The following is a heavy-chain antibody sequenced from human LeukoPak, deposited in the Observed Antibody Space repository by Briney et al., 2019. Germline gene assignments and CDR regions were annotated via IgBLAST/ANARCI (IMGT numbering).Heavy chain of an antibody. V-gene: IGHV3-23*01. D-gene: IGHD6-13*01. CDR3: ARFSGWQLVGSYFAY. J-gene: IGHJ4*02. CDR2: ISGSGGST. Sequence: GSLRFSSAASGFTFSTYAMSWVRQAPGKGLQWVSGISGSGGSTYYADSVKGRFTISRDNSKNTLYLQMDSLRAEDTALYYCARFSGWQLVGSYFAYWGQGTLVTVSS. CDR1: GFTFSTYA.